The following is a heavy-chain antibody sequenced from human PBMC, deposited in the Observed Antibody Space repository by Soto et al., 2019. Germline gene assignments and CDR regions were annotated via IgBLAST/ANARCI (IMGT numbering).Heavy chain of an antibody. CDR3: ARNSSGWSHYDF. V-gene: IGHV1-18*01. CDR1: GYNFINYG. CDR2: ISVYNGYA. Sequence: ASVKVSCKASGYNFINYGISWVRQAPGHGLEWMGWISVYNGYAHYARKLQGRVTMTTDTSTNTAYMELRSLRSDDTAVYFCARNSSGWSHYDFWGQGTLVTVSS. D-gene: IGHD6-19*01. J-gene: IGHJ4*02.